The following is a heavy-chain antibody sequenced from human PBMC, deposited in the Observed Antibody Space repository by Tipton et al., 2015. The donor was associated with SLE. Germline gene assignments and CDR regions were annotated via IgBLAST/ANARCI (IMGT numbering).Heavy chain of an antibody. CDR1: GFTFSSYA. J-gene: IGHJ3*02. V-gene: IGHV3-9*01. Sequence: RSLRLSCAASGFTFSSYAMHWVRQAPGKGLEWVSGISWNSGSIAYADSVKGRFTISRDNAKNSLYLQMNRLRAEDTAFYYCAKDIRAGPGLGATGAFDIWGQGTMVTVSS. CDR3: AKDIRAGPGLGATGAFDI. D-gene: IGHD1-26*01. CDR2: ISWNSGSI.